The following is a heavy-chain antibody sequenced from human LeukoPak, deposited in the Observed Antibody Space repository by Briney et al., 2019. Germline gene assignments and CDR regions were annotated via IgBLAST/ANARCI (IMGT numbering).Heavy chain of an antibody. D-gene: IGHD3-10*01. Sequence: GESLRLSCAASGFTFSRYWMSWVRQAPGRGLEWVANIKHDGSQKYYVDSVKGRITISRDKAKNSLYLQMNSLRAEDTDVYYCARDGMGGIKAFDIWGQGTMVTVSS. CDR1: GFTFSRYW. V-gene: IGHV3-7*05. CDR2: IKHDGSQK. J-gene: IGHJ3*02. CDR3: ARDGMGGIKAFDI.